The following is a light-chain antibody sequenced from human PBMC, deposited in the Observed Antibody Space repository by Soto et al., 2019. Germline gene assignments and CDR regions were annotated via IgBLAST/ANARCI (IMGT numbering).Light chain of an antibody. CDR3: SSYTSSSTLGV. J-gene: IGLJ1*01. CDR1: SSDVGGYNY. CDR2: DVS. Sequence: QSVLTQPASVSGSPGQSITISCTGTSSDVGGYNYVSWYQQHPGKAPKLMIYDVSNRPSVVSNRFSASKSGNTASLTISGLQAEDEADYYCSSYTSSSTLGVFGTGTKLTVL. V-gene: IGLV2-14*01.